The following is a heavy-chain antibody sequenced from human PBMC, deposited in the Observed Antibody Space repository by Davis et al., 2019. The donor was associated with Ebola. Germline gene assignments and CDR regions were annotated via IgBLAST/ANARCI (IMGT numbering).Heavy chain of an antibody. CDR1: GFTVSSNY. CDR3: ARGFGYCSGGSCYPGSMDV. D-gene: IGHD2-15*01. J-gene: IGHJ6*02. CDR2: IYSGGST. Sequence: GGSLRLSCAASGFTVSSNYMSWVRQAPGKGLEWVSVIYSGGSTYYADSVKGRFTISRDNSKNTLYLQMNSLRAEDTAVYYCARGFGYCSGGSCYPGSMDVWGQGTTVTVSS. V-gene: IGHV3-66*01.